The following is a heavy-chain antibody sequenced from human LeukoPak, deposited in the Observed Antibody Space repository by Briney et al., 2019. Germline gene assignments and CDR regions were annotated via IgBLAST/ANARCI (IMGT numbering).Heavy chain of an antibody. Sequence: SETLSLTCTVSGGSISSDYWSWIRQPAGKGLEWIGRIYNTGTTNYNSSLKSRVTMSVDTSTNQFSLRLSSVTAADTAVYYRARESGNDRKLDYWGQGTLVTVSS. V-gene: IGHV4-4*07. CDR1: GGSISSDY. D-gene: IGHD5-12*01. J-gene: IGHJ4*02. CDR2: IYNTGTT. CDR3: ARESGNDRKLDY.